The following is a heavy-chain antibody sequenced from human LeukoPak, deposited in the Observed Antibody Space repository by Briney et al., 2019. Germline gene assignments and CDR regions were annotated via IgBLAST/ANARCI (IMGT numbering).Heavy chain of an antibody. CDR1: GFTFSSYA. J-gene: IGHJ6*02. CDR2: ISYDGSNK. V-gene: IGHV3-30-3*01. Sequence: PGGSLRLSCAASGFTFSSYAMHWVRQAPGKGLEWVAVISYDGSNKYYADSVKGRFTISRDNSKNTLYLQMNSLRAEDTAVYYCARDRDLYEDYYYYGMDVWGQGTTVTVSS. D-gene: IGHD2-2*02. CDR3: ARDRDLYEDYYYYGMDV.